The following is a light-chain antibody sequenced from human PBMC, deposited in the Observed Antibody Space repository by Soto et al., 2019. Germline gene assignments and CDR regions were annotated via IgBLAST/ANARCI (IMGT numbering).Light chain of an antibody. CDR3: SSYTSSSTYV. V-gene: IGLV2-14*01. CDR1: SSDVGGYNS. Sequence: QSVLTQPASVSGSPGQSITTSCTGTSSDVGGYNSVSWYQQHPGKAPKLMIYKVSNRPSGVSNRFSGSKSGNTASLTISGLQAEDEADYYCSSYTSSSTYVFGTGTKVTV. J-gene: IGLJ1*01. CDR2: KVS.